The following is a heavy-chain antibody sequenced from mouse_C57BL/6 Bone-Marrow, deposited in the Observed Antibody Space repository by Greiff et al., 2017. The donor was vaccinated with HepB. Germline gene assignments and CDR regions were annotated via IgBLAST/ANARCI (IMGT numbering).Heavy chain of an antibody. CDR3: ARNNYGTPLDY. J-gene: IGHJ2*01. D-gene: IGHD1-1*01. CDR1: GYTFTSYG. V-gene: IGHV1-81*01. CDR2: IYPRSGNT. Sequence: QVQLQESGAELARPGASVKLSCKASGYTFTSYGISWVKQRTGQGLEWIGEIYPRSGNTYYNEKFKGKATLTADKSSSTAYMELRSLTSEDSAVYFCARNNYGTPLDYWGQGTTLTVSS.